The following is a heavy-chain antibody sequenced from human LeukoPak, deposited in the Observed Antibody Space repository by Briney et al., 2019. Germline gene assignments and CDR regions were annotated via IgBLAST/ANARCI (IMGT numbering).Heavy chain of an antibody. CDR2: IIPIFGTA. D-gene: IGHD3-10*01. Sequence: SVKVSCKASGGTFSSYAISWVRQAPGQGLEWMGGIIPIFGTANYAQKFQGRVTITTDESTSTAYMELSSLRSEDTAVYYCARDSITMVRGVIIMGNWFDPWGQGTLVTVSS. V-gene: IGHV1-69*05. J-gene: IGHJ5*02. CDR3: ARDSITMVRGVIIMGNWFDP. CDR1: GGTFSSYA.